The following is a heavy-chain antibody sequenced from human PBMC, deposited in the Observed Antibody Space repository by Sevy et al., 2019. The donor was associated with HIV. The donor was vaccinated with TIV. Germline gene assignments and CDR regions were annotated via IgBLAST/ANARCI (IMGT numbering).Heavy chain of an antibody. CDR3: ARGPYGSGSYYKGWFDP. J-gene: IGHJ5*02. CDR2: IKQDGSEK. CDR1: GFTFSSYW. D-gene: IGHD3-10*01. Sequence: GESLKISCAASGFTFSSYWMSWVRQAPGKGLEWVANIKQDGSEKYYVDSVKGRFTISRDNAKNSLYLQMNSLRAEDTAVYYCARGPYGSGSYYKGWFDPWGQGTLVTVSS. V-gene: IGHV3-7*03.